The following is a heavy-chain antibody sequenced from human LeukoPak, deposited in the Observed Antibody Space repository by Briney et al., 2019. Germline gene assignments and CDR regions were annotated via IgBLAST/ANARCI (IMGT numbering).Heavy chain of an antibody. D-gene: IGHD3-10*01. J-gene: IGHJ4*02. Sequence: PSETLSLTCTVSGGSISSYYWSWIRQPPGKGLEWIGYIYYSGSTNYNPSLKSRVTISVDTSKNQFSLKLSSVTAADTAVYYCARVLRDGGSGSYYPDLNFDYWGQGTLVTVSS. CDR3: ARVLRDGGSGSYYPDLNFDY. CDR2: IYYSGST. V-gene: IGHV4-59*01. CDR1: GGSISSYY.